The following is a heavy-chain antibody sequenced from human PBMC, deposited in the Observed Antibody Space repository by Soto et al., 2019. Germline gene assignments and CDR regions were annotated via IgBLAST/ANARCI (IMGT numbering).Heavy chain of an antibody. CDR3: ARGRYGDY. J-gene: IGHJ4*02. D-gene: IGHD1-1*01. CDR2: ISAHNGNT. Sequence: QVHLVQLGAEVKKPGASVKVSCKGSGYAFTTYGITWVRQAPGKGLEWMGWISAHNGNTNSAQKLQDRATVTRDASTSTAYMELRSLRSDDAAVYYCARGRYGDYWGQGVLVTGSS. V-gene: IGHV1-18*01. CDR1: GYAFTTYG.